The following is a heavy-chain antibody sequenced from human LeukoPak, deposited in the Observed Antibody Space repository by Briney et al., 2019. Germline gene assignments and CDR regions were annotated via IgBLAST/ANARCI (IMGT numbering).Heavy chain of an antibody. CDR2: ISGSGGST. D-gene: IGHD3-22*01. Sequence: AGGSLRLSCVASGFTFSSYAMSWVRQAPGKGLEWVSAISGSGGSTYYADSVKGRFTISRDNSKNTLYLQMNSLRAEDTAVYYCAKARITMIVVAYDFDYWGQGTLVTVSS. CDR3: AKARITMIVVAYDFDY. CDR1: GFTFSSYA. J-gene: IGHJ4*02. V-gene: IGHV3-23*01.